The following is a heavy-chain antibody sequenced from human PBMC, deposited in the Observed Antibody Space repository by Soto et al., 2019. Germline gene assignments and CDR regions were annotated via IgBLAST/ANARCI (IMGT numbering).Heavy chain of an antibody. D-gene: IGHD3-22*01. CDR3: ARIGYSYERSGYYETGFDY. Sequence: PSETLSLTCTVSGGSISRYYWNWIRQPPGKGLEWIGYISYSGSTNYNPSLKSRVTISVDTSKNQFSLKLSSVTAADTAVYYCARIGYSYERSGYYETGFDYWGQGTLVTVSS. J-gene: IGHJ4*02. V-gene: IGHV4-59*01. CDR2: ISYSGST. CDR1: GGSISRYY.